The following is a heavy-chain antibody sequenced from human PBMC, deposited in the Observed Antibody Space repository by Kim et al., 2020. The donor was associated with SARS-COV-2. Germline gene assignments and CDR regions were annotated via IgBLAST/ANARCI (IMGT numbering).Heavy chain of an antibody. CDR1: GFTFSSYA. CDR3: ARDLKIAVAAKWHYYYGM. V-gene: IGHV3-30*04. J-gene: IGHJ6*01. CDR2: ISYDGSNK. D-gene: IGHD6-19*01. Sequence: GGSLRLSCAASGFTFSSYAMHWVRQAPGKGLEWVAVISYDGSNKYYADSVKGRFTISRDNSKNTLYLQMNSLRAEDTAVYYCARDLKIAVAAKWHYYYGM.